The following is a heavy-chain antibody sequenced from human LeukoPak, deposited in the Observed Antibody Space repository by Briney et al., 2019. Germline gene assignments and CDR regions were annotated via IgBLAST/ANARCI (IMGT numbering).Heavy chain of an antibody. CDR2: IIPIFGTA. J-gene: IGHJ4*02. V-gene: IGHV1-69*13. Sequence: SVKVSCKASGGTFSSYAISWVRQAPGQGLEWMGGIIPIFGTANYAQKFQGRVTITADESTSADYMELSSLRSEDTAVYYCARDYYYDSSGYYYPRYWGQGTLVTVSS. CDR3: ARDYYYDSSGYYYPRY. D-gene: IGHD3-22*01. CDR1: GGTFSSYA.